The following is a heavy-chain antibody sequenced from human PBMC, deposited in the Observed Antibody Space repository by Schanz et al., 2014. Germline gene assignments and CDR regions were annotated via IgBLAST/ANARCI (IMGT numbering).Heavy chain of an antibody. D-gene: IGHD1-1*01. CDR2: IWSDGSRT. CDR1: GFPFSMAW. Sequence: VQLVESGGGLKPGGSLRLSCAASGFPFSMAWMTWVRQAPGKGLEWVAFIWSDGSRTYHAESVKGRFTISRDNTKSTLYLQMNTLRGEDTALYYCVRDVSWNIDYWGQGALVTVSS. J-gene: IGHJ4*02. CDR3: VRDVSWNIDY. V-gene: IGHV3-33*08.